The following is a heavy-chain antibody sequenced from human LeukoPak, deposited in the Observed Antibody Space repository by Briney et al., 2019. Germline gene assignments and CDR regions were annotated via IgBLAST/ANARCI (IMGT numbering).Heavy chain of an antibody. CDR3: ANDRSMGLDY. V-gene: IGHV3-30*18. CDR2: ISYDGSNK. D-gene: IGHD3-10*01. Sequence: GGSLRLSCAASGFTFSTYGMHWFRQAPDKGLEWVAVISYDGSNKYYADSVKGRFTISRDNSKNTLYLQINSLRAEDTAVYCCANDRSMGLDYWGQGTLVSVSS. J-gene: IGHJ4*02. CDR1: GFTFSTYG.